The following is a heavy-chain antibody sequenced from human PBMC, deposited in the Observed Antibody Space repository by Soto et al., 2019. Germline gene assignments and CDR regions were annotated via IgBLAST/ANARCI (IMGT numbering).Heavy chain of an antibody. D-gene: IGHD2-15*01. J-gene: IGHJ5*02. CDR2: ISCDGSNK. CDR1: GFTFSSYG. CDR3: ARDLTYCSGGSCYPSNWFDP. V-gene: IGHV3-30-3*01. Sequence: GGSLRLSCAASGFTFSSYGMHWVRQSPGKGLEWVAVISCDGSNKYYADSVKGRFTISRDNSKNTLYLQMNSLRAEDTAVYYCARDLTYCSGGSCYPSNWFDPWGQGTLVTVSS.